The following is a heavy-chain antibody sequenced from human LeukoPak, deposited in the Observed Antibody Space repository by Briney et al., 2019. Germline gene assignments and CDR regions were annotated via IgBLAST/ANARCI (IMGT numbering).Heavy chain of an antibody. Sequence: SETLSLTCAVSGVSMSAYQWSWVRQSPEKGLEWVGCINTKGETSYNPSLKSRVTTSVDTSKSQFSLRLTSVTAADTAVYYCATSNDAKIAPFDHWGQGAPVTVSS. J-gene: IGHJ4*02. CDR1: GVSMSAYQ. CDR2: INTKGET. V-gene: IGHV4-4*09. D-gene: IGHD2-21*01. CDR3: ATSNDAKIAPFDH.